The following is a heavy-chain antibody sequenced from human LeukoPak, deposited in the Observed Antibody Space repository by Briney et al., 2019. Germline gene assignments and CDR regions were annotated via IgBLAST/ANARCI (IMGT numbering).Heavy chain of an antibody. CDR1: GFTFSNSA. CDR3: AKGNDIGGYYYPHFDY. D-gene: IGHD3-22*01. J-gene: IGHJ4*02. V-gene: IGHV3-23*01. CDR2: ISGSGDYT. Sequence: PGGSLRLSCAASGFTFSNSAMSWVRQAPGKGLEWVSAISGSGDYTYYADSVKGRFTISRDNSRNTLYLQMNSLRAEDTAVYYCAKGNDIGGYYYPHFDYWGQGTLVTVSS.